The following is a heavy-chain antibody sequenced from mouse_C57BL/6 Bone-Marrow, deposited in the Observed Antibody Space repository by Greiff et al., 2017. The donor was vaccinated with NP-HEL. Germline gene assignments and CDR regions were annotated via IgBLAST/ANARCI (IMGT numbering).Heavy chain of an antibody. CDR2: IDPENGDT. Sequence: VQLQQSGAELVRPGASVKLSCTASGFNINGDYMHWVKQRPEQGLEWIGWIDPENGDTEYASKFQGKATITADTSSNTAYLQLSSLTYEDSAVSYCTTRCYCTRCFDDWGKGTTLTVSS. J-gene: IGHJ2*01. V-gene: IGHV14-4*01. D-gene: IGHD5-1*01. CDR3: TTRCYCTRCFDD. CDR1: GFNINGDY.